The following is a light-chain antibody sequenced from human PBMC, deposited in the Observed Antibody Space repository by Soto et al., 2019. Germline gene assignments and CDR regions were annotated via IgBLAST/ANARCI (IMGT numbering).Light chain of an antibody. CDR2: DVR. CDR1: SSDVGGYNY. CDR3: SSSAGRNTPI. J-gene: IGLJ2*01. Sequence: QSALTQPASVSGSPGQSITISCTGTSSDVGGYNYVSWYQQHPGKAPTLLILDVRDRPSGVSNRFSASKSGNTASLTISGLQAEDEADYYCSSSAGRNTPIFGGGPQLTVL. V-gene: IGLV2-14*01.